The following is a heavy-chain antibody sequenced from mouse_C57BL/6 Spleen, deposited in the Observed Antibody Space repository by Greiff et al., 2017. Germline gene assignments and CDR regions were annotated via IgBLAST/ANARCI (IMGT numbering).Heavy chain of an antibody. CDR3: TTNYGYDWFAY. V-gene: IGHV14-4*01. J-gene: IGHJ3*01. CDR1: GFNIKDDY. Sequence: VQLQQSGAELVRPGASVKLSCTASGFNIKDDYMHWVKQRPEQGLEWIGWIDPENGDTEYASKVQGKATITADTSSNTAYLQLSSLTSEDTAVYYCTTNYGYDWFAYWGQGTLVTVSA. CDR2: IDPENGDT. D-gene: IGHD2-2*01.